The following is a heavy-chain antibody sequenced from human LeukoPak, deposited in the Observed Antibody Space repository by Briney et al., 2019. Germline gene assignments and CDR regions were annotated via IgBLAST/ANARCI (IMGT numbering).Heavy chain of an antibody. J-gene: IGHJ6*03. CDR2: ISGSGGST. D-gene: IGHD2-15*01. CDR1: GFTFSSYA. V-gene: IGHV3-23*01. Sequence: GGSLRLSCAASGFTFSSYAMSWVRQAPGKGLEWVSAISGSGGSTYYADSVKGRFTISRDNSKNTPYLQMNSLRAEDTAVYYCAKSAGYCSGGSCYDYYYMDVWGKGTTVTVSS. CDR3: AKSAGYCSGGSCYDYYYMDV.